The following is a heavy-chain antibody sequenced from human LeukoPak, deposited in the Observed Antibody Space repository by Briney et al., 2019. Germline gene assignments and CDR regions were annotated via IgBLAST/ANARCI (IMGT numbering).Heavy chain of an antibody. CDR3: ARGPYYGSGLDDYYYMDV. CDR1: GGSISSGSYY. Sequence: SETLSLTCTVSGGSISSGSYYRSWIRQPAGKGLEWIGRIYTSGSTNYNPSLKSRVTISVDTSKNQFSLKLSSVTAADTAVYYCARGPYYGSGLDDYYYMDVWGKGTTVTISS. J-gene: IGHJ6*03. D-gene: IGHD3-10*01. V-gene: IGHV4-61*02. CDR2: IYTSGST.